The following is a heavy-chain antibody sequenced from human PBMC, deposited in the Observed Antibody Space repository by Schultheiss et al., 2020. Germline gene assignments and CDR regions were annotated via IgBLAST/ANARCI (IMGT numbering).Heavy chain of an antibody. CDR1: GFTFSSYE. D-gene: IGHD2-2*01. CDR2: ISSSGSTI. Sequence: AGSLRLSCAASGFTFSSYEMNWVRQAPGKGLEWVSYISSSGSTIYYADSVKGRFTISRDNAKNSLYLQMNSLRAEDTAVYYCARLRYQLLLGAFDYWGQGTLVTVSS. CDR3: ARLRYQLLLGAFDY. V-gene: IGHV3-48*03. J-gene: IGHJ4*02.